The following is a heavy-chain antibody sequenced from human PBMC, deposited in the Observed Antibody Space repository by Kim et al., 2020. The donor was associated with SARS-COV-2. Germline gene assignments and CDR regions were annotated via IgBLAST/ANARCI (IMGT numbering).Heavy chain of an antibody. Sequence: GGSLRLSCAASGFTFSSYGMHWVRQAPGKGLEWVAVISYDGSNKYYADSVKGRFAISRDNSKNTLYLQMNSLRAEDTAVYYCAKDGQDYDSSGYYFDYWG. J-gene: IGHJ4*01. CDR3: AKDGQDYDSSGYYFDY. CDR1: GFTFSSYG. D-gene: IGHD3-22*01. V-gene: IGHV3-30*18. CDR2: ISYDGSNK.